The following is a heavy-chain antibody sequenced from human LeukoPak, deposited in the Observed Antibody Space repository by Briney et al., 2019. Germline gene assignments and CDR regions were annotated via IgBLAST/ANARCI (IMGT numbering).Heavy chain of an antibody. D-gene: IGHD3-22*01. CDR3: VRLHDSRGYYSDS. CDR2: IYYSGST. Sequence: PSETLSLTYTVSGGSISSSSYYWGWIRQPPGKGLEWIGSIYYSGSTYYNPSLKSRVTVSVDTSNNLFSLMLSSVTAADTAVYYCVRLHDSRGYYSDSWGQGTLVTVSS. J-gene: IGHJ5*01. V-gene: IGHV4-39*01. CDR1: GGSISSSSYY.